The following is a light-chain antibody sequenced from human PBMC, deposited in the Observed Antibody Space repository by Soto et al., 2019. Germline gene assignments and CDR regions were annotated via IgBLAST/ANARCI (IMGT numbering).Light chain of an antibody. Sequence: DIQMTQSPSTLSASVGDRVTITCRASQSISSWLAWYQQKPGKAPKLLSYDASNLESEAPSRFSGSGSGTQFTLTISSLQPDDFAPYPCQQYNSYPITFGQGTRLEIK. CDR3: QQYNSYPIT. J-gene: IGKJ5*01. CDR2: DAS. V-gene: IGKV1-5*01. CDR1: QSISSW.